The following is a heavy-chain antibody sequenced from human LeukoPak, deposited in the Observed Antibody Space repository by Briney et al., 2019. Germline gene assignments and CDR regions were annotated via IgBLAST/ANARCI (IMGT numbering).Heavy chain of an antibody. Sequence: PGGSLRLSCAASGFTFSSYSMNWVRQAPGKGLEWVSSISSSSSYIYYADSVKGRFTISRDNAENSLYLQMNSLRAEDTAVYYCARGYSGSLTRFDYWGQGTLVTVSS. J-gene: IGHJ4*02. CDR2: ISSSSSYI. D-gene: IGHD1-26*01. CDR3: ARGYSGSLTRFDY. CDR1: GFTFSSYS. V-gene: IGHV3-21*01.